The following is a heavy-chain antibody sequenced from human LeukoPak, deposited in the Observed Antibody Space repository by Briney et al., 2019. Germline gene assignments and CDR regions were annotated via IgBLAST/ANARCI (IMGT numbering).Heavy chain of an antibody. CDR2: INPISGDT. CDR3: ARDDYPAFCSGGTCYSTNRFDP. J-gene: IGHJ5*02. Sequence: ASVKVSCKAFGYTFTSYYIHWVRQAPGQGLEWMGIINPISGDTIYTQKFQGRVTMTRDTSTSTVYMELSSLRSEGTAVYYCARDDYPAFCSGGTCYSTNRFDPWGQGTLVSVSS. V-gene: IGHV1-46*01. CDR1: GYTFTSYY. D-gene: IGHD2-15*01.